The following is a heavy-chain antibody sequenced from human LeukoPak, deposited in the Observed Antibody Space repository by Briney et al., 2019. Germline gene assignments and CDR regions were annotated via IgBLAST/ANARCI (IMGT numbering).Heavy chain of an antibody. Sequence: ASVKVSCKASGYTFIVYYIHWVRQAPGQGLEWMGRINPNTGGTIYAQKFQGRVPMTRDTSITTAHMELSGLRSDDTAMYFCAREGDSRVDYWGQGTLVTVSS. CDR1: GYTFIVYY. J-gene: IGHJ4*02. CDR3: AREGDSRVDY. V-gene: IGHV1-2*06. CDR2: INPNTGGT. D-gene: IGHD3-22*01.